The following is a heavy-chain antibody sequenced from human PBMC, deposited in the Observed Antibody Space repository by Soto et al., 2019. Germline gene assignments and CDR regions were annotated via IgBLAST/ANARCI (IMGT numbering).Heavy chain of an antibody. CDR1: GFTFSSYG. Sequence: QVQLVESGGGVVQPGRSLRLSCAASGFTFSSYGMHWVRQAPGKGLEWVVVISYDGSNKYYADSVKGRFTISRDNSKNTLYLQMNSLRAEDTAVYYCAKDLVSMVVPAAMLYDAWGQGTLVTVSS. CDR3: AKDLVSMVVPAAMLYDA. CDR2: ISYDGSNK. J-gene: IGHJ5*02. D-gene: IGHD2-2*01. V-gene: IGHV3-30*18.